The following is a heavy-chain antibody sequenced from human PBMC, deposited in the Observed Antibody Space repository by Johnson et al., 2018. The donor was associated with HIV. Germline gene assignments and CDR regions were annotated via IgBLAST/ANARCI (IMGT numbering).Heavy chain of an antibody. J-gene: IGHJ3*02. D-gene: IGHD3-10*01. CDR1: GFTFSNAW. CDR2: IYSGGHT. Sequence: VQLVESGGGLVKPGGSLRLSCAASGFTFSNAWMSWVRQAPGKGLEWVSVIYSGGHTYYADSEKGRFTISRDNSKNTLYLQMTSLRAEDTALYYCAGLAVRGSAGAFDIWGQGTLVTVSS. V-gene: IGHV3-66*01. CDR3: AGLAVRGSAGAFDI.